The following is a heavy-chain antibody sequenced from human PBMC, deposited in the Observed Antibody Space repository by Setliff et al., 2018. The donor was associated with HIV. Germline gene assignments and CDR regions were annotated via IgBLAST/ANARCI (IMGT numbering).Heavy chain of an antibody. CDR3: ARQEVDCSGGTCYSTSAFDY. D-gene: IGHD2-15*01. Sequence: GSLKISCRGSGYNFASHWIAWVRQMPGKGLEWMGIVYPDDSDSRYSPSFQGQVTISADKSVSTAYLQWSSLKASDTAMYYCARQEVDCSGGTCYSTSAFDYWGQGTLVTVSS. J-gene: IGHJ4*02. CDR2: VYPDDSDS. V-gene: IGHV5-51*01. CDR1: GYNFASHW.